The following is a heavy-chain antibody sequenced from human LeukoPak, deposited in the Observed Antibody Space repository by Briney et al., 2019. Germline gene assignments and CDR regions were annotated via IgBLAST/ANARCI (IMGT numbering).Heavy chain of an antibody. D-gene: IGHD5-18*01. J-gene: IGHJ4*02. CDR2: INHSGST. CDR3: ARSVDTAMVHFDY. Sequence: PSETLSLTCAVYGGSFSGYYWSWIRQPPGKGLEWIGEINHSGSTNYNPSLKSRVTISVDTSKNQFSLELSSVTAADTAVYYCARSVDTAMVHFDYWGQGTLLTVSS. CDR1: GGSFSGYY. V-gene: IGHV4-34*01.